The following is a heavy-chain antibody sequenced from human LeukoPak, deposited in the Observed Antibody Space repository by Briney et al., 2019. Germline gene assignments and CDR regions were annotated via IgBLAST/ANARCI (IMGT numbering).Heavy chain of an antibody. Sequence: PGGSLRLSCAASGFTFSSYAMNWVRQAPGKGLEWVSVISGSGSTTYYADSVKGRFTISRDNSKSSLFVQMNSLRAEDTAVYYCAKSGTSGVWVPVDYWGQGTLVTVSS. V-gene: IGHV3-23*01. CDR2: ISGSGSTT. J-gene: IGHJ4*02. CDR3: AKSGTSGVWVPVDY. D-gene: IGHD3-16*01. CDR1: GFTFSSYA.